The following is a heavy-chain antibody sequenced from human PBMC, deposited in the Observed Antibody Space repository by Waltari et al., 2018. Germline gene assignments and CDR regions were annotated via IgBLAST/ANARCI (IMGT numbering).Heavy chain of an antibody. CDR2: IYTSGST. Sequence: QEQLQESGPGLVKPSQTLSLTCTVSGGSISSGSYYWSWIRQPAGKGLEWIGRIYTSGSTNYNPSLKSRVTISVDTSKNQFSLKLSSVTAADTAVYYCALAYCGGDCYPNYYYYYMDVWGKGTTVTVSS. CDR3: ALAYCGGDCYPNYYYYYMDV. D-gene: IGHD2-21*01. J-gene: IGHJ6*03. CDR1: GGSISSGSYY. V-gene: IGHV4-61*02.